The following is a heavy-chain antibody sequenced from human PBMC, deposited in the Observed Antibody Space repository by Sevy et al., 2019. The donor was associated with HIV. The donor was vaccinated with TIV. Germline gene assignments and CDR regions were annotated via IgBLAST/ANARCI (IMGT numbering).Heavy chain of an antibody. CDR1: GFTFSRYW. V-gene: IGHV3-7*01. D-gene: IGHD3-22*01. J-gene: IGHJ4*02. Sequence: GESLKISCAASGFTFSRYWMSWVRQAPGKGLEWVANIKQDGSEKYYVDSVKGRFTISRDNAKNSLYLQMNGLRADDTAVYYCARVKDDSSGYRFDYWGQGTLVTVSS. CDR2: IKQDGSEK. CDR3: ARVKDDSSGYRFDY.